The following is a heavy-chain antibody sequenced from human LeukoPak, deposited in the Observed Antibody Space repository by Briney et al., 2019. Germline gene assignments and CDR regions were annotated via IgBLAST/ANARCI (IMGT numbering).Heavy chain of an antibody. D-gene: IGHD2-21*02. CDR3: AAVVVSGTPYFDY. Sequence: PSETLSLTCTVSGGSISSYYWNWIRQPPGKGLEWIGYIYYSGSTNYNPSLKSRVTISVDTSKDQFSLKLSSVTAADTAVYYCAAVVVSGTPYFDYWGQGTLVTVSS. CDR2: IYYSGST. CDR1: GGSISSYY. J-gene: IGHJ4*02. V-gene: IGHV4-59*01.